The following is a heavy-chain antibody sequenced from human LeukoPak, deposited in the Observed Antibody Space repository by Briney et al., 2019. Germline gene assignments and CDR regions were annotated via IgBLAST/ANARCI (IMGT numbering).Heavy chain of an antibody. CDR3: ARRNERRYYYGSGANTVFDY. Sequence: SETLSLTCTVSGGSISSYYWGWIRQPPGKGLEWIGYIYYSGSTNCNPSLKSRVTISVDASKNQFSLKLGSVTAADTAVYYCARRNERRYYYGSGANTVFDYWGQGTLVTVSS. V-gene: IGHV4-59*12. CDR2: IYYSGST. D-gene: IGHD3-10*01. CDR1: GGSISSYY. J-gene: IGHJ4*02.